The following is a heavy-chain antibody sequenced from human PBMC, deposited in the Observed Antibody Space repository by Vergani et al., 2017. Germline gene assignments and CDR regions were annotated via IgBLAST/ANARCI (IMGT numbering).Heavy chain of an antibody. D-gene: IGHD1-1*01. J-gene: IGHJ5*02. CDR3: TRVGGTRWFDP. V-gene: IGHV3-49*03. CDR2: SRSKAYGGTT. CDR1: GFTFGDYA. Sequence: EVQLVESGGGLVQPGRSLRLSCTASGFTFGDYAMSWFRQAPGKGLEWVGFSRSKAYGGTTEYAASVKGRFTISRDDSKSIAYLQMNSLKTEDTAVYYCTRVGGTRWFDPWGQGTLVTVSS.